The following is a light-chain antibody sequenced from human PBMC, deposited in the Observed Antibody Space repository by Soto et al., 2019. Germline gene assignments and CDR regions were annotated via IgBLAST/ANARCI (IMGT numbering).Light chain of an antibody. CDR2: GAS. Sequence: EIVLTQSPGTLSLSPGERATLSCRASQSVSSSYFAWYQKKAGPAPRLLIYGASSRATGIPDRFSGSGSGTDLSLTISRLETEDFAVYYCQQYGSSPPSFTFGPGTKVDIK. CDR3: QQYGSSPPSFT. CDR1: QSVSSSY. J-gene: IGKJ3*01. V-gene: IGKV3-20*01.